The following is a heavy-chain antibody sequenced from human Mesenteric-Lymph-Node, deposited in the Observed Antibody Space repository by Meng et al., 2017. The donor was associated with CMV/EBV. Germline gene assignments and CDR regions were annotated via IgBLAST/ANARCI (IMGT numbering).Heavy chain of an antibody. D-gene: IGHD6-13*01. CDR1: GGSFSGYY. J-gene: IGHJ5*01. V-gene: IGHV4-34*01. Sequence: SETLSLTCAVYGGSFSGYYWSWIRQPPGKGLEWIGEINHSGSTNYNPSLKSRVTISVDTSKNQFSLKLSSVTAADTAVYYCASGAHSSNWYDYWGQGTLVTVSS. CDR3: ASGAHSSNWYDY. CDR2: INHSGST.